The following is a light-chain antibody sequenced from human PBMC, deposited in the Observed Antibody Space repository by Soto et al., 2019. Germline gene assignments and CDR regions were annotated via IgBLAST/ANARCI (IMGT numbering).Light chain of an antibody. J-gene: IGKJ1*01. Sequence: DIQMTQSPSTLSASVGDRVTITCRASQSISNWLAWYQQRPGKAPKLLIYRACSLEGGVPSRFVGSGSAAEFTLTICSLQPDDFVTYYCQQYNTYSRTFGQGTKVDIK. CDR1: QSISNW. CDR3: QQYNTYSRT. V-gene: IGKV1-5*03. CDR2: RAC.